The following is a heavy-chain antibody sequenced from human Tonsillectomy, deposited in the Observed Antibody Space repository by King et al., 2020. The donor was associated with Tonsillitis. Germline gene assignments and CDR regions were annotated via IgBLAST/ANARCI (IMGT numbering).Heavy chain of an antibody. CDR3: AREDNYYFDY. V-gene: IGHV4-59*01. CDR2: IYYSGSA. CDR1: GGSISSYY. D-gene: IGHD1-1*01. Sequence: QVQLQESGPGLVKPSETLSLTCTVSGGSISSYYWSWIRQPPGKGLEWIGYIYYSGSANYNPSLKSRVTISVDTSKNQFSLKLSSVTAADTAVYYCAREDNYYFDYWGQGTLVTVSS. J-gene: IGHJ4*02.